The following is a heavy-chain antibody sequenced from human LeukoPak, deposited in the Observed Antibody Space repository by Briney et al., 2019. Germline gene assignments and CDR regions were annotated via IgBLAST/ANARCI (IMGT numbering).Heavy chain of an antibody. CDR2: ISWNSLYI. D-gene: IGHD3-10*01. Sequence: GGSLRLSCAASGFTFEDYAMHWVRQAPGKGLEWVSGISWNSLYIGYADSVKGRFTISRDNAKNSPYLQMSRLRPEDTAFYYCVKDSYGFSGSYYLYSFDYWGQGALVTVSS. J-gene: IGHJ4*02. V-gene: IGHV3-9*01. CDR3: VKDSYGFSGSYYLYSFDY. CDR1: GFTFEDYA.